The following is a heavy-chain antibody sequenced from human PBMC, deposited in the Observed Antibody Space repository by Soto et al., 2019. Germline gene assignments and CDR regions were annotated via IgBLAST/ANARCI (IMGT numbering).Heavy chain of an antibody. D-gene: IGHD6-19*01. J-gene: IGHJ4*02. Sequence: GGSLRLSCGASGFTFSNYYMSWIRQAPGKGLEWVSYISSTGRTIYYADSVKGRFTVSRDNAQNSLSLKLNSMRVEDTAVYYCARSYSSGWEFDYWGQGTQVTVSS. V-gene: IGHV3-11*01. CDR3: ARSYSSGWEFDY. CDR2: ISSTGRTI. CDR1: GFTFSNYY.